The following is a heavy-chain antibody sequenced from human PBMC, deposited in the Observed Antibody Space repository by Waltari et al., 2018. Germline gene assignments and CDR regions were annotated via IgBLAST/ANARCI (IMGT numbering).Heavy chain of an antibody. CDR2: ISGSGDDT. V-gene: IGHV3-23*04. Sequence: EVQLVESGGGLVQPGGSLRLSCAASGFTFSTYAMSWVRQAPGKGLEWVSSISGSGDDTYYEDSVKGRFTISRDSSKSTLYLQMNSLRAEDTALYYCAKDREYQVFCFDYWGQGALVTVSS. J-gene: IGHJ4*02. CDR3: AKDREYQVFCFDY. D-gene: IGHD2-2*01. CDR1: GFTFSTYA.